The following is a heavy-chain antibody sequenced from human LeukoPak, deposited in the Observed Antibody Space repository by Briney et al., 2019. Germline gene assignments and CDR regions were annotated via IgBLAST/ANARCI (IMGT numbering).Heavy chain of an antibody. D-gene: IGHD3-10*01. CDR1: GFTVSSNY. CDR3: AVLLWFGELLY. CDR2: IYSGGST. Sequence: GGSLRLSCAASGFTVSSNYMSWVRQAPGKGLEWVSVIYSGGSTYYADSVKGRFTISRDNSKSTLYLQMNSLRAEDTAVYYCAVLLWFGELLYWGQGTLVTVSS. J-gene: IGHJ4*02. V-gene: IGHV3-53*01.